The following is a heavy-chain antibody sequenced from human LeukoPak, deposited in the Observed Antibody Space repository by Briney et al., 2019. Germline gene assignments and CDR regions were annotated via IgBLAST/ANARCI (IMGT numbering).Heavy chain of an antibody. D-gene: IGHD2-15*01. Sequence: SETLSLTCTVSGGSMNTYYWSWIRQPPGKGLEWIGYIYYSGSTKYNPSLNSRVTISVDTSRNQFSLKLRSVTAADTAVYYCARALNPLPGTYYFDYWGQGTLVTVSS. J-gene: IGHJ4*02. V-gene: IGHV4-59*01. CDR1: GGSMNTYY. CDR3: ARALNPLPGTYYFDY. CDR2: IYYSGST.